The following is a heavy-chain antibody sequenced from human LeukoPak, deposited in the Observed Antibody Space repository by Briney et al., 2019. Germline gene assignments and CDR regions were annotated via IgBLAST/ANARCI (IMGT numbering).Heavy chain of an antibody. CDR3: ARTPGTPTDYGDTYYYYYMDV. D-gene: IGHD4-17*01. J-gene: IGHJ6*03. Sequence: GASVKVSCKASGGTFSSYAISWVRQAPGQGLEWMGGIIPIFGTANYAQKFQGRVTITADESTSIAYMELSSLRSEDTAVYYCARTPGTPTDYGDTYYYYYMDVWGKGTTVTISS. V-gene: IGHV1-69*13. CDR1: GGTFSSYA. CDR2: IIPIFGTA.